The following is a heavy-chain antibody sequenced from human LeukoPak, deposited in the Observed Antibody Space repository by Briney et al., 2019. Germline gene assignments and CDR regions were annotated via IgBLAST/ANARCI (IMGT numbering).Heavy chain of an antibody. D-gene: IGHD3-3*01. J-gene: IGHJ4*02. CDR3: ARAGYDFWSGYRGPDYFDL. CDR2: MYYSGNT. V-gene: IGHV4-59*01. Sequence: SETLSLTCTVSGGSISGYYWSWIRQLPGMPLEWIGYMYYSGNTNYNPSLKSRVTISVDTSKSQFSLKLRFVTAADTAVYYCARAGYDFWSGYRGPDYFDLWGQGTLVTVSS. CDR1: GGSISGYY.